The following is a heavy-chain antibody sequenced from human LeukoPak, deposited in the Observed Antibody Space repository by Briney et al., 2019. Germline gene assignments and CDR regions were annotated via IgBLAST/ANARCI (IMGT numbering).Heavy chain of an antibody. CDR3: ARGSRLYDYVCYDY. D-gene: IGHD3-16*01. Sequence: GASVKVSCKASGYTFTGYYMHWVRQAPGQGLEWMGWINPNSGGTNCAQKFQGWVTMTRDTSISTAYMELSRLRSDDTAVYYCARGSRLYDYVCYDYWGQGTLVTVSS. CDR2: INPNSGGT. V-gene: IGHV1-2*04. J-gene: IGHJ4*02. CDR1: GYTFTGYY.